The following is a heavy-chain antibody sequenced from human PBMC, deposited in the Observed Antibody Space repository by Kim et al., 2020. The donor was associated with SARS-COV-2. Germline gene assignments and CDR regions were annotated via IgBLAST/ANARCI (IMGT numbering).Heavy chain of an antibody. CDR1: GFTFNTYD. J-gene: IGHJ4*02. CDR3: TKGNSGGH. CDR2: INGAGTYT. V-gene: IGHV3-23*03. Sequence: GSLRLSCAASGFTFNTYDMNWVRQPPGKGLEWVSVINGAGTYTNYADSVKGRFTISRDNSKSTVHLQMNGLRAEDTATYYCTKGNSGGHWGQGTLVTVS. D-gene: IGHD4-17*01.